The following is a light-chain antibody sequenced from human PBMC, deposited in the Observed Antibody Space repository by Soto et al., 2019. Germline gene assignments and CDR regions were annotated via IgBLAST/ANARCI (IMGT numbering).Light chain of an antibody. J-gene: IGLJ3*02. CDR1: SSDVGAYNF. CDR2: DVT. CDR3: CSYAGTYSWV. Sequence: QSALTQPRSVSGSPGQSVTISCTGTSSDVGAYNFVSWYQHHPGKAPKLIIYDVTERPSGVPDRFSGSKSGNSASLTISGLQTEDEADYYCCSYAGTYSWVFGGGTQLTV. V-gene: IGLV2-11*01.